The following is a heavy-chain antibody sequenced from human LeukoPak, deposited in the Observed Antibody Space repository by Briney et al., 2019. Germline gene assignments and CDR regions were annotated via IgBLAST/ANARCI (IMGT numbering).Heavy chain of an antibody. CDR2: ISAYNGNT. CDR1: GYTFISYG. D-gene: IGHD2-15*01. CDR3: ARDCSGGSCYLYFDY. V-gene: IGHV1-18*01. Sequence: ASVKVSCKASGYTFISYGISWVRQAPGQGLEWMGWISAYNGNTNYAQKLQGRVTMTTDTSTSTAYMELRSLRSDDTAVYYCARDCSGGSCYLYFDYWGQGTLVTVSS. J-gene: IGHJ4*02.